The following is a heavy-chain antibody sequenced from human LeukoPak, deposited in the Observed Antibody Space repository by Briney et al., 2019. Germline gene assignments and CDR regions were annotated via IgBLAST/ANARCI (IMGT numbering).Heavy chain of an antibody. V-gene: IGHV3-15*01. CDR2: IKSKTDGGTT. Sequence: GGSLRLSCAASGFTFSNAWMSWVRQAPGKGLEWVGRIKSKTDGGTTEYAAPGKGRFTISRDDSKNTLYLQMNSLRAEDTAVYYCAKDYYGSGSGIYKKERPYYFDYWGQGTLVTVSS. J-gene: IGHJ4*02. D-gene: IGHD3-10*01. CDR1: GFTFSNAW. CDR3: AKDYYGSGSGIYKKERPYYFDY.